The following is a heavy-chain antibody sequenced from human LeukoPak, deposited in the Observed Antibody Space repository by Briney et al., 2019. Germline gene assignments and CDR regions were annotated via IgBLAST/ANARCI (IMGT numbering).Heavy chain of an antibody. CDR1: GGSVSSGSYY. D-gene: IGHD6-19*01. CDR3: ASSQWLAYYFDY. V-gene: IGHV4-61*01. Sequence: ASETLSLTCTVSGGSVSSGSYYWSWTRQPPGKGLEWIGYIYYSGSTNYNPSLKSRVTISVDTSKNQFSLKLSSVTAADTAVYYCASSQWLAYYFDYWGQGTLVTVSS. CDR2: IYYSGST. J-gene: IGHJ4*02.